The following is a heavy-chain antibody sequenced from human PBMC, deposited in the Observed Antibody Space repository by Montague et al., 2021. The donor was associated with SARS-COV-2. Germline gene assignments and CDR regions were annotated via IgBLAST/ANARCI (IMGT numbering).Heavy chain of an antibody. J-gene: IGHJ4*02. D-gene: IGHD2-21*01. Sequence: SETLFLTCAVYRGSFHIFSWGWIRQSPEKGLEWIGEIDHRGNTNYNPSLKSRVTISVDTSKNQFSLNLTSVTAADTAIYYCARGTRVVGITPGFRYWGQGTQVAVS. V-gene: IGHV4-34*01. CDR2: IDHRGNT. CDR3: ARGTRVVGITPGFRY. CDR1: RGSFHIFS.